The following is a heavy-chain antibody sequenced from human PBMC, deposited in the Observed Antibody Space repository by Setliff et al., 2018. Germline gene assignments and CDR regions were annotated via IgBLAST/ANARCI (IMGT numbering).Heavy chain of an antibody. CDR2: LYSRSGGT. Sequence: GGSLRLSCVASGFTLSSFTITWFRQAPGKGLQWVSDLYSRSGGTAYDDSVRGRFTISRDESKSTVFLQMDSLRVEDTAIYYCARDRVPDGVWDFDYWGQGALVTSPQ. CDR1: GFTLSSFT. V-gene: IGHV3-23*01. D-gene: IGHD4-17*01. CDR3: ARDRVPDGVWDFDY. J-gene: IGHJ4*02.